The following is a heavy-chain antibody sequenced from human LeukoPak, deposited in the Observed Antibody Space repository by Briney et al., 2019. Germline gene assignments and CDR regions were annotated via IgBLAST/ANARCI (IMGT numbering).Heavy chain of an antibody. D-gene: IGHD2/OR15-2a*01. CDR3: AREGIVRTYDQ. Sequence: SETLFLTCTVSGDSITSYYWYWFRQPPGKELEWIACIYYSGITYYNPSLKSRVTISLDTSKNHFSLRLSSVTAADTAVYYCAREGIVRTYDQWGQGILVTVSS. CDR2: IYYSGIT. CDR1: GDSITSYY. J-gene: IGHJ4*02. V-gene: IGHV4-59*12.